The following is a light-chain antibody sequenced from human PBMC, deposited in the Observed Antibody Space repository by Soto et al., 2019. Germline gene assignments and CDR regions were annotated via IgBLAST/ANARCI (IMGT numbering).Light chain of an antibody. CDR3: QQYGSSPRT. CDR2: DAS. CDR1: QAISSN. J-gene: IGKJ1*01. Sequence: EIVMTQSPATLSVSGGESATRXXRANQAISSNLAWYQQKPGQAPRLXIHDASSRATGIPDRFSGSGAGTDFTLTISRLEPEDFAVYYCQQYGSSPRTFGQGTKVDIK. V-gene: IGKV3-20*01.